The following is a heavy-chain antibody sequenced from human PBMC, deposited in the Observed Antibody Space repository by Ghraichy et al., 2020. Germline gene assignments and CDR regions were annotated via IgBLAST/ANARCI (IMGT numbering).Heavy chain of an antibody. V-gene: IGHV4-31*02. Sequence: SETLSLTCTVSGDSINSGGHYWSWLRQHPGKGLEWIGYIFYTGLTDYNPSLKSRTTISIDTSKNQFSLKLTSVTAADTAIYFCARDLYASSGVLFDIWGQWTRVTVSS. CDR3: ARDLYASSGVLFDI. CDR1: GDSINSGGHY. D-gene: IGHD2-2*01. J-gene: IGHJ3*02. CDR2: IFYTGLT.